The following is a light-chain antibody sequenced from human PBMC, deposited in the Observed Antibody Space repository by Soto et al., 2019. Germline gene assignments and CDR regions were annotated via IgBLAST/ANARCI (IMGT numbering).Light chain of an antibody. CDR1: QSVSDS. V-gene: IGKV1-5*01. J-gene: IGKJ1*01. CDR2: DVS. Sequence: DIQMTQSPSTLSASVGDTVTITCRASQSVSDSLAWYQVKPGEAPKLLIFDVSNLETGVPSRFSGSGSGTEFSLTIRGLQPDDFATYYCQQYDYSRTFGQGTKGDIK. CDR3: QQYDYSRT.